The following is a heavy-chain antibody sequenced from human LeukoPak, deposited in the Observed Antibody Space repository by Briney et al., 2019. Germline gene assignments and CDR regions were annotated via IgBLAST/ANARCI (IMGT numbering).Heavy chain of an antibody. CDR2: IYYSGST. V-gene: IGHV4-59*01. CDR1: GGSFSGYY. Sequence: SETLSLTCAVSGGSFSGYYWSWIRQPPGKGLEWIGYIYYSGSTNYNPSLKSRVTISVDTSKNQFSLKLSSVTAADTAVYYCARTSIGVVKGFDIWGQGTMVTVSS. J-gene: IGHJ3*02. CDR3: ARTSIGVVKGFDI. D-gene: IGHD3-3*01.